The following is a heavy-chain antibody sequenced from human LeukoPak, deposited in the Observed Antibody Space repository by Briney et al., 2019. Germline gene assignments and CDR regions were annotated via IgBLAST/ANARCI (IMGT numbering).Heavy chain of an antibody. CDR3: ASVQGDGYSDL. V-gene: IGHV4-59*01. J-gene: IGHJ3*01. CDR2: SHYSGTT. Sequence: PSETLSLTCTVSGGSINTYYWGWIRQPPGKGLEWIGYSHYSGTTNYNPSLKSRVTISVDTSKNQFSLRLSSVTAADTAVYYCASVQGDGYSDLWGQGTMVTVSS. CDR1: GGSINTYY. D-gene: IGHD5-24*01.